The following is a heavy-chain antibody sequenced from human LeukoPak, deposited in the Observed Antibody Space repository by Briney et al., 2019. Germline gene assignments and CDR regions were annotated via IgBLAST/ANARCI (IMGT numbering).Heavy chain of an antibody. D-gene: IGHD6-13*01. CDR3: ARATFSSSGHSY. J-gene: IGHJ4*02. V-gene: IGHV3-48*03. CDR1: GFTFSYCE. Sequence: GGSLRLSCAASGFTFSYCEMNWVRQAPGKGLEWVSYISNSGATIYYADSVKGRFTISRDNAKSSLFLQMNSLRAEDTGVYYCARATFSSSGHSYWGQGTLVTVSS. CDR2: ISNSGATI.